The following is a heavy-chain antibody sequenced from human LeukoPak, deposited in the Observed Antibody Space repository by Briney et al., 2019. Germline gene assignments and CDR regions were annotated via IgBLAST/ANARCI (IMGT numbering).Heavy chain of an antibody. D-gene: IGHD1-26*01. V-gene: IGHV1-46*01. CDR2: INPSGVST. J-gene: IGHJ6*02. CDR3: ARGTSLVGATTDSTGMDV. CDR1: GNTFTRYY. Sequence: ASVKVSCKASGNTFTRYYMHWVRQAPGQGLEWMGIINPSGVSTIYAQNFQGRVTMTRDTSTSTVYMELSSLRSEDTAVYYCARGTSLVGATTDSTGMDVWGQGTTVTVSS.